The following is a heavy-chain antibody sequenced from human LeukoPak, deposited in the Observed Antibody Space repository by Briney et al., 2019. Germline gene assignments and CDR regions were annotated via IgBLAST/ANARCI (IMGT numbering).Heavy chain of an antibody. J-gene: IGHJ3*02. Sequence: SETLSLTCAVYGGSFSGYYWSWIRQPPGKGLEWIGEINHRGSTNYNPSLKSRVTISVDTSKNQFSLKLSSVTAADTAVYYCARGPRAFDIWGQGTMVTVSS. CDR1: GGSFSGYY. CDR2: INHRGST. CDR3: ARGPRAFDI. V-gene: IGHV4-34*01.